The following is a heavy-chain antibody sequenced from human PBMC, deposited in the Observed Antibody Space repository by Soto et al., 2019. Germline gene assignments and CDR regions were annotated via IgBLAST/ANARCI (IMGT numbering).Heavy chain of an antibody. J-gene: IGHJ6*02. CDR2: ISAAGDP. V-gene: IGHV3-13*05. CDR1: GFTFRNYD. Sequence: EMQLVESGGGLVQPGGSLRLSCEASGFTFRNYDMHWVRQGTGKGLEWVSGISAAGDPDYADSVEGRFTISRENAQNSFFLQMISLRVGDTAVYYCARTDRDFYGLDVWGQGTTVIVSS. CDR3: ARTDRDFYGLDV.